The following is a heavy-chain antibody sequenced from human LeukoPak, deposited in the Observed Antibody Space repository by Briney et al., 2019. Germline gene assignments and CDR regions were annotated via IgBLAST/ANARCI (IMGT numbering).Heavy chain of an antibody. D-gene: IGHD6-13*01. V-gene: IGHV1-2*02. CDR3: ARGEQQLDSWFDP. CDR2: INPNSGGT. J-gene: IGHJ5*02. Sequence: ASVKVSCKASGYTFTGYYMHWVRQAPGQGLEWMGWINPNSGGTNYAQKFQGRVTMTRGTSISTAYMELSRLRSDDTAVYYCARGEQQLDSWFDPWGQGTLVTVSS. CDR1: GYTFTGYY.